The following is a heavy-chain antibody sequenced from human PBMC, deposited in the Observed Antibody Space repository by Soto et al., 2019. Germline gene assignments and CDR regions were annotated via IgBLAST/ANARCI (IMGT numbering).Heavy chain of an antibody. Sequence: EVQLVESGGGLVQPGGSLRLSCAASGFTLSSYSMHWVRQAPGKGLEWVSYISGSGGTIYYADSVKVRFTISRDNAKHSLSVQMNSLRDEDTPVYFCARETGLRSSGWSYYFDFWGQGTRVTVSS. CDR2: ISGSGGTI. D-gene: IGHD6-19*01. CDR1: GFTLSSYS. CDR3: ARETGLRSSGWSYYFDF. V-gene: IGHV3-48*02. J-gene: IGHJ4*02.